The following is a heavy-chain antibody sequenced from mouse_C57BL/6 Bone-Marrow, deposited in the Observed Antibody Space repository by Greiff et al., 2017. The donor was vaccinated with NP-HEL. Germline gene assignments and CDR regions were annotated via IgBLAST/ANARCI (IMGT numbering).Heavy chain of an antibody. CDR2: ISGGGGNT. Sequence: EVQVVESGGGLVKPGGSLKLSCAASGFTFSSYTMSWVRQTPEKRLEWVATISGGGGNTYYPDSVKGRFTISRDNAKNTLYLQMSSLRSEDTAFYYCARLEGWYFDYWGQGTTLTVSS. J-gene: IGHJ2*01. CDR1: GFTFSSYT. V-gene: IGHV5-9*01. CDR3: ARLEGWYFDY. D-gene: IGHD2-3*01.